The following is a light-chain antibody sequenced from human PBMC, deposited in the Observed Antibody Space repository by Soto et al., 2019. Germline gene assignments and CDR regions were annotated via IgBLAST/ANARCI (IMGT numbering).Light chain of an antibody. CDR1: QSISSW. V-gene: IGKV1-5*03. Sequence: DIQMTQSPSTLSASVGDRVTITGRASQSISSWLAWYQQKPGKAPKRLIYKASSLESGVPSRFSGSGSGTEFTLTISSLQPDDFATYYCQQYDSFSLTFGGGTKVEIK. J-gene: IGKJ4*01. CDR3: QQYDSFSLT. CDR2: KAS.